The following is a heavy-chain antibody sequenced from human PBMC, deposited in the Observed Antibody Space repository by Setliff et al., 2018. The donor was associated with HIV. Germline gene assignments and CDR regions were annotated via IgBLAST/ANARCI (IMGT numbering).Heavy chain of an antibody. J-gene: IGHJ6*02. CDR3: ARDYLYYNLYNGSPVYGMDV. V-gene: IGHV3-21*01. D-gene: IGHD3-3*01. Sequence: ETLSLTCAVSGFTFINFGLSWVRQAPGKGLEWVSSISIGSGGAIDYADSVQGRFTISRDNSKNSLYLQMNSLRVEDTAVYYCARDYLYYNLYNGSPVYGMDVWGQGTTVTVSS. CDR2: ISIGSGGAI. CDR1: GFTFINFG.